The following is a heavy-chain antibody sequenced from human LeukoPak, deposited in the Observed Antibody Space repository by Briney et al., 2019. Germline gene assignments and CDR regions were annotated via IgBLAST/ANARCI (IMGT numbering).Heavy chain of an antibody. Sequence: GGSLRLSCAASGFTFSSYSMNWVRQAPGKGLEWVSSISSSSSYIYYADSVKGRFTISRDNAKNSLYLQMNSLRAEDTAVYYCAREAVVVVAARSFDYWGQGTLVTASS. D-gene: IGHD2-15*01. J-gene: IGHJ4*02. V-gene: IGHV3-21*01. CDR1: GFTFSSYS. CDR2: ISSSSSYI. CDR3: AREAVVVVAARSFDY.